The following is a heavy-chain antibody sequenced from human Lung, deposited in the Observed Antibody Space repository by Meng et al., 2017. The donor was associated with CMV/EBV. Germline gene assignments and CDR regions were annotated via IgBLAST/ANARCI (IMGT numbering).Heavy chain of an antibody. D-gene: IGHD1-26*01. J-gene: IGHJ4*02. CDR1: GVSISSNIR. V-gene: IGHV4-4*02. CDR2: IDDSGST. CDR3: ARGKQDAWELLAY. Sequence: VRLQESGPGLGKPSGTLFLTCGVSGVSISSNIRWTWVRQPPGKGLEWIGDIDDSGSTNYNPSLNSRISISLDKSKNHFSLKVNSVTAADTAVYYCARGKQDAWELLAYWGQGALVTVSS.